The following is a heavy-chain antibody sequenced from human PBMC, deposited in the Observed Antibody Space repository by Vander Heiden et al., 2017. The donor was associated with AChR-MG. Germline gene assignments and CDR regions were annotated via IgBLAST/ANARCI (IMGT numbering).Heavy chain of an antibody. CDR1: GYNFVGNGYG. CDR2: INSHNGHA. J-gene: IGHJ6*03. D-gene: IGHD3-3*01. Sequence: QVHLVQSGPEVRKPGASVKVSCKASGYNFVGNGYGISWVRQAPGQGLEWMGWINSHNGHADYAQGLQGRVTLTTHASSTTAYMELRSLRSDDTAVYYCVRRSTLKYDSPSHPYYFYMDVWGKGTTVTVSS. CDR3: VRRSTLKYDSPSHPYYFYMDV. V-gene: IGHV1-18*01.